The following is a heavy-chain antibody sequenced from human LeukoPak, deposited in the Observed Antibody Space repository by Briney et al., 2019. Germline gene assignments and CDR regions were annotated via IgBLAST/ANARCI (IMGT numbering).Heavy chain of an antibody. D-gene: IGHD6-13*01. Sequence: PGGSLRLSCASSGFTFTNAWMSWVRQAPGKGLEWVGRIKSKTDGGTTDYAAPVKGRFTISRDDSKTTLYLQMDSLKSEDTAVYYCTTVRGSSYQYFQRWGQGTLSPSPQ. CDR1: GFTFTNAW. J-gene: IGHJ1*01. V-gene: IGHV3-15*01. CDR3: TTVRGSSYQYFQR. CDR2: IKSKTDGGTT.